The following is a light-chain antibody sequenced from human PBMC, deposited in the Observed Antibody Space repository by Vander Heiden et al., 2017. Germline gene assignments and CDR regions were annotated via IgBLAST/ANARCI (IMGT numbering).Light chain of an antibody. Sequence: DIPMTQSPSSLSASVGDRVTMTCRASQRIGSYINWYQQKPGKAPRPLIYGSSNPESGVPSRFSGSGSGTEFTLTISSLQPEDFATYYCQQTYSTLQTFGQGTKLEIK. CDR3: QQTYSTLQT. J-gene: IGKJ2*01. CDR1: QRIGSY. CDR2: GSS. V-gene: IGKV1-39*01.